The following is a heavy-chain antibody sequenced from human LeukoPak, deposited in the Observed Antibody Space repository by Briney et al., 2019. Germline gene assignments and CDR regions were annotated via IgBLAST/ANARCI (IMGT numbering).Heavy chain of an antibody. CDR2: ISGSGGST. CDR1: GFTFSSYA. D-gene: IGHD4-11*01. J-gene: IGHJ5*02. V-gene: IGHV3-23*01. Sequence: GGSLRLSCAASGFTFSSYAMSWVRQAPGKGLEWVSAISGSGGSTYYADSVKGRFTISRDNSKNTLYLQMNSLRAEDTAVYYCAEGRYSSSWAPFDPWGQGTLVTVSS. CDR3: AEGRYSSSWAPFDP.